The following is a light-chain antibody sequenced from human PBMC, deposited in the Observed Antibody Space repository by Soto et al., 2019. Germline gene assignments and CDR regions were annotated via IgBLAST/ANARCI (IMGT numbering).Light chain of an antibody. CDR3: QQYGSSIT. V-gene: IGKV3-20*01. Sequence: EIVLMQSPGTLSLSPGERATLPCSASQSVTSSYLAWYQHKPGQAPRLLIYGTASRATGIPDRFSGSGSGTDFTLTISRLEPEDFAVYYCQQYGSSITFGQGTKVDIK. J-gene: IGKJ1*01. CDR1: QSVTSSY. CDR2: GTA.